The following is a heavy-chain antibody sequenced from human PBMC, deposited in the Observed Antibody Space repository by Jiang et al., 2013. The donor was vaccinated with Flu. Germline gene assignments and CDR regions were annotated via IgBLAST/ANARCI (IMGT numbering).Heavy chain of an antibody. Sequence: SGAEVKKPGASVKVSCKASGYTFTSYYMHWVRQAPGQGLEWMGIIYPSGGSTSYAQKFQGRVTMTRDTSTSTVYMELSSLSSEDTAVYYCARRGVTTDLDYWGQGTLVTVSS. CDR3: ARRGVTTDLDY. CDR1: GYTFTSYY. CDR2: IYPSGGST. V-gene: IGHV1-46*01. J-gene: IGHJ4*02. D-gene: IGHD4-17*01.